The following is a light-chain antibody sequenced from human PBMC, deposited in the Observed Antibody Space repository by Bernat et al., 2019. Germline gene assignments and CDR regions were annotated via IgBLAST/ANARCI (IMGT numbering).Light chain of an antibody. J-gene: IGKJ4*01. Sequence: EIGMTQSPGTLSVSPGERATLSCSASQSVSSNLAWYQHKPGQAPRLLFYGASTRATGVPARFSGSGYGTEFTLTISSLESEDFAVYYCQQYHNWPLTFGGETRVEIK. CDR1: QSVSSN. V-gene: IGKV3-15*01. CDR3: QQYHNWPLT. CDR2: GAS.